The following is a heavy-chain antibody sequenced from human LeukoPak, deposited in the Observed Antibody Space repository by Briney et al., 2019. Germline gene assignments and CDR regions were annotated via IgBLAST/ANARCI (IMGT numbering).Heavy chain of an antibody. D-gene: IGHD5-18*01. CDR1: GYTFTGYY. V-gene: IGHV1-2*02. CDR2: INPNSGGT. J-gene: IGHJ4*02. Sequence: GASVKVSCKASGYTFTGYYMYWVRQAPGQGLEWMGWINPNSGGTNYAQKFQGRVTMTRDTSISTAYMELSRLRSDDTAVYYCARVRRGGYSYGYDEDWGQGTLVTVSS. CDR3: ARVRRGGYSYGYDED.